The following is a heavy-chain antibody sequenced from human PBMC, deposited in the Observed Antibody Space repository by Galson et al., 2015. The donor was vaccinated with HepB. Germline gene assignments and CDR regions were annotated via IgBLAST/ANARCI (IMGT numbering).Heavy chain of an antibody. Sequence: SLRLSCAGSGFTFSNFWMSWVRQAPGKGLEWVANIKQDGIEKYYVDSVKGRFTISRDNAKNSLYLQMNSLRAEDTAVYYCARDVRGKHDYDWIVSDYYQYYGMDVWGQGTAVTVSS. CDR2: IKQDGIEK. CDR1: GFTFSNFW. J-gene: IGHJ6*02. CDR3: ARDVRGKHDYDWIVSDYYQYYGMDV. V-gene: IGHV3-7*03. D-gene: IGHD3-9*01.